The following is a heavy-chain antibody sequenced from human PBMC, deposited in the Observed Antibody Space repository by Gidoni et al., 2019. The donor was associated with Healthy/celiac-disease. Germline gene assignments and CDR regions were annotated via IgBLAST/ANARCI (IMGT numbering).Heavy chain of an antibody. J-gene: IGHJ6*02. CDR2: IWDDGSNK. D-gene: IGHD3-3*01. Sequence: QVQLVESGGGVVQPGRSLRLSCAASGFTFSSYGMHWVRQAPGKGLEWVAVIWDDGSNKYYADSVKGRFTISRDNSKNTLYLQMNSLRAEDTAVYYCARDGTYYDFWSGYYTSTYYYYGMDVWGQGTTVTVSS. CDR3: ARDGTYYDFWSGYYTSTYYYYGMDV. CDR1: GFTFSSYG. V-gene: IGHV3-33*01.